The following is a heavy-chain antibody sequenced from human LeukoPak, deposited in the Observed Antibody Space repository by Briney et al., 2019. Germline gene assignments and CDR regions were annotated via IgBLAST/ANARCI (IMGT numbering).Heavy chain of an antibody. CDR3: ARHRAYSSSSPFDY. V-gene: IGHV4-59*08. D-gene: IGHD6-6*01. CDR1: GGSISSLY. CDR2: TYTGST. J-gene: IGHJ4*02. Sequence: SETLSLTCSVSGGSISSLYWGWIRQPPGKGLEWIGYTYTGSTNYNPSLKSRVTMFVDMSKNQFSLRLSSVTAADTAVYYCARHRAYSSSSPFDYWGQGTLVTVSS.